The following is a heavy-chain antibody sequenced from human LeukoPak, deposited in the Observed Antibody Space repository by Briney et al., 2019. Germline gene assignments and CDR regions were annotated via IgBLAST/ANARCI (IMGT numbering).Heavy chain of an antibody. V-gene: IGHV4-31*03. CDR2: IYYSGST. CDR1: GGSISSGGYY. D-gene: IGHD3-10*01. J-gene: IGHJ4*02. Sequence: SQTLSLTCTVSGGSISSGGYYWSWIRQHPGKGLEWIGYIYYSGSTYYNPSLKSRVTISVDTSKNQFSLKLSSVTAADTAVYYCARARGSGSYQRCPLDYWGQGTLVTVSS. CDR3: ARARGSGSYQRCPLDY.